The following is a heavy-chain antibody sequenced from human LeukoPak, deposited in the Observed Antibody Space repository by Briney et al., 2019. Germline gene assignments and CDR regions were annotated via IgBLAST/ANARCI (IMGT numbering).Heavy chain of an antibody. CDR3: ARSKSIAVAGNPPGY. J-gene: IGHJ4*02. Sequence: GGSLRLSCAASGFTFSNYAMSWVRQAPGKGLEWVSSIGGSGHNTYYADSVKGRFTVSRDNSKNTLYLQMNSLRAEDTAVYYCARSKSIAVAGNPPGYWGQGTLVTVSS. D-gene: IGHD6-19*01. V-gene: IGHV3-23*01. CDR2: IGGSGHNT. CDR1: GFTFSNYA.